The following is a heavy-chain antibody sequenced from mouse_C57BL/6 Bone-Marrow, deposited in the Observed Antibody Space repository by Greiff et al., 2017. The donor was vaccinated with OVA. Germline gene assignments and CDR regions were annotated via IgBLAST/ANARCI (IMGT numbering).Heavy chain of an antibody. J-gene: IGHJ4*01. CDR2: ISDGGSYT. CDR3: ARRWLLRGYAMDY. Sequence: EVQLVESGGGLVKPGGSLKLSCAASGFTFSSYAMSWVRPTPEKRLEWVATISDGGSYTYYPANVKGRFTISRDNAKNNLYLQMSHLKSEDTAMYYCARRWLLRGYAMDYWGQGTSVTVSS. CDR1: GFTFSSYA. V-gene: IGHV5-4*01. D-gene: IGHD2-3*01.